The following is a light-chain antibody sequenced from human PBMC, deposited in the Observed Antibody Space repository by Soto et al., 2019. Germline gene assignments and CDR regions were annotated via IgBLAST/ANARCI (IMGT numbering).Light chain of an antibody. CDR1: QGINIF. J-gene: IGKJ5*01. CDR2: AAS. CDR3: QQYNSYYT. V-gene: IGKV1-9*01. Sequence: DIQLTQSPSFLSASVGDRVTITCRASQGINIFLAWFQQKPGKAPNLLISAASTLQSGVPSRFSGSGSETEFTLTITSLQPEDSATYYCQQYNSYYTFGQGTRLEIK.